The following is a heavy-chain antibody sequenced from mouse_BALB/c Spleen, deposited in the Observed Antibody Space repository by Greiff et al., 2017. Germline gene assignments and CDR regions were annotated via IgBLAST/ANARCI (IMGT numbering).Heavy chain of an antibody. CDR2: ISYSGST. V-gene: IGHV3-2*02. CDR3: ARSGLTTVLMDY. D-gene: IGHD1-1*01. J-gene: IGHJ4*01. Sequence: DVQLQESGPGLVKPSQSLSLTCTVTGYSITSDYAWNWIRQFPGNKLEWMGYISYSGSTSYNPSLKSRISITRDTSKNQFFLQLNSVTTEDTATYYCARSGLTTVLMDYWGQGTSVTVSS. CDR1: GYSITSDYA.